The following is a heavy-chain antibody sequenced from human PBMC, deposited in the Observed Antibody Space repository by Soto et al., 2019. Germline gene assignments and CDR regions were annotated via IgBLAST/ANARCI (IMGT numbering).Heavy chain of an antibody. D-gene: IGHD3-22*01. CDR2: ISAYNGNT. Sequence: ASVQVSCQASGYTFTSYCISWVRQPPGQGLEWMGWISAYNGNTNYAQKLQGRVTMTTDTSTSIAYMELRSLRSDDTAVYYFASSDYDSRGYYYYFDYWGQGTLVTVSS. J-gene: IGHJ4*02. CDR3: ASSDYDSRGYYYYFDY. V-gene: IGHV1-18*01. CDR1: GYTFTSYC.